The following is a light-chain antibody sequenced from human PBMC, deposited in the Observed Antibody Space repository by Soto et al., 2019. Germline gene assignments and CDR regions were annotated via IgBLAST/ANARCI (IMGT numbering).Light chain of an antibody. CDR3: CSYAGSSTFAFYV. V-gene: IGLV2-23*02. CDR2: EVS. CDR1: SSDVGGYNY. J-gene: IGLJ1*01. Sequence: QSVLTQPASVSGSPGQSITISCTGTSSDVGGYNYVSWYQQHPGKAPKLMIYEVSKRPSGVSNRFSGSKSGNTASLTISGLQAEDEADYYCCSYAGSSTFAFYVFGTGTKLTVL.